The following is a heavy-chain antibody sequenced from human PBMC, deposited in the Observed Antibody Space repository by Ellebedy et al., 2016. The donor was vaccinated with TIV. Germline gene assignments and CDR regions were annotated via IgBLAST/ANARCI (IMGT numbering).Heavy chain of an antibody. Sequence: SETLSLTCTVSGDSMNGYYWNWVRQPPGRGLEWMGSIYSTGSTNFNPSLKSRVNISMDTSKNHFSLNLTSVIAADTSIYYCARGIYGSGSVDYWGQGTLVTVSS. V-gene: IGHV4-59*01. CDR1: GDSMNGYY. J-gene: IGHJ4*02. D-gene: IGHD3-10*01. CDR2: IYSTGST. CDR3: ARGIYGSGSVDY.